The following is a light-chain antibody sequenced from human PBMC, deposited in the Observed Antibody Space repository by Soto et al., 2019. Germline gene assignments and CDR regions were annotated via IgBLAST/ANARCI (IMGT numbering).Light chain of an antibody. CDR3: GTWDSSLSAKV. CDR1: SSNNGNNY. Sequence: QSVLTQPPSVSAAPGQKVTISCSGSSSNNGNNYVSWYQQLPGTAPKLLIYDNNKRPSGIPDRFSGSKSGTSATLGITGLQTGDEADYYCGTWDSSLSAKVFGGGTQLTVL. CDR2: DNN. J-gene: IGLJ3*02. V-gene: IGLV1-51*01.